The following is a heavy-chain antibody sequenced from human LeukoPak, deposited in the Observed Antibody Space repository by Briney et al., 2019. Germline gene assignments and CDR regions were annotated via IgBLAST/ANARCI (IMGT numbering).Heavy chain of an antibody. CDR1: GYTFTTYD. D-gene: IGHD4-17*01. CDR2: MNPNSGNT. J-gene: IGHJ4*02. V-gene: IGHV1-8*01. Sequence: GASVKVSCKASGYTFTTYDINWVRQATGQGLEWMGWMNPNSGNTGYAQKFQGRVTMTRNTSMSTAYMELNSLRSEDTAVYYCARAVTAGDLDYGDYEVHYWGQGTLVTVSS. CDR3: ARAVTAGDLDYGDYEVHY.